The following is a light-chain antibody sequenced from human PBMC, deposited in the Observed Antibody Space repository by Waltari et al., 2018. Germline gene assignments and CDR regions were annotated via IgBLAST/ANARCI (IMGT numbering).Light chain of an antibody. CDR2: RNN. Sequence: QSVLTQPPSTSGAPGQRVAISCSGSSSNIGSNYVYWYQQLPGTAPKLLIYRNNQRPAGVPDRFSGSKSGTSASRAISGLRSEDESDYYCAVWDDSLSGPVLGGGTKLTVL. V-gene: IGLV1-47*01. CDR1: SSNIGSNY. CDR3: AVWDDSLSGPV. J-gene: IGLJ3*02.